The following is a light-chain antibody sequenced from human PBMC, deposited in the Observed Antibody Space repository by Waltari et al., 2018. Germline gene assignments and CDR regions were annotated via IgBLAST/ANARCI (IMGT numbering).Light chain of an antibody. V-gene: IGKV1-9*01. J-gene: IGKJ4*01. CDR2: AAS. CDR3: EQVKSYPLT. CDR1: QGINTY. Sequence: IQLTQSPSSLSASVGDRVTITCRASQGINTYLAWYQQKPGKAPNLLIYAASALQSWVPSRFNGSGAGTEFTLTISSLQPEDFATYCCEQVKSYPLTFGGGTTVEIK.